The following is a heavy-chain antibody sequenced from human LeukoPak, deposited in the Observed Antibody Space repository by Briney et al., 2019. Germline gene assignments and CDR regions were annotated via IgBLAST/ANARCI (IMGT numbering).Heavy chain of an antibody. V-gene: IGHV3-66*01. CDR2: IYSGGST. CDR1: GFTFSSYA. CDR3: ARNDLDY. Sequence: GGSLRLSCAASGFTFSSYAMSWVRQAPGKGLEWVSVIYSGGSTYYADSVKGRFTISRDNSKNTLYLQMNSLRAEDTAVYYCARNDLDYWGQGTLVTVSS. J-gene: IGHJ4*02.